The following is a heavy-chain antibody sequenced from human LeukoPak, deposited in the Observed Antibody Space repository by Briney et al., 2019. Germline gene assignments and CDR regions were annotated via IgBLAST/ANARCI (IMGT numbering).Heavy chain of an antibody. CDR2: IYTSGST. CDR3: AGGRDGYNSEAFDI. J-gene: IGHJ3*02. D-gene: IGHD5-24*01. Sequence: PSETLSLTCTVSGGSISSYYWSWIRQPTGKGLDWIGRIYTSGSTNNPSLKSRVTLSVDTSKNQFSLKLSSVTAADTAVYYCAGGRDGYNSEAFDIWGQGTMVTVSS. CDR1: GGSISSYY. V-gene: IGHV4-4*07.